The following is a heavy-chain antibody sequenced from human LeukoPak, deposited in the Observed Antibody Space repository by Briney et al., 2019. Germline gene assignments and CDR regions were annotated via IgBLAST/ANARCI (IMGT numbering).Heavy chain of an antibody. V-gene: IGHV4-34*01. D-gene: IGHD5-12*01. CDR1: GGSFSGYY. CDR3: ARSRYSGYDYSRKGYYYYYYMDV. CDR2: INHSGST. Sequence: SETLSLTCAVYGGSFSGYYWSWIRQPPGKGLEWIGEINHSGSTNYNPSLKSRVTISVDTSKNQFSLKLSSVTAADTAVYYCARSRYSGYDYSRKGYYYYYYMDVWGKGTTVTVSS. J-gene: IGHJ6*03.